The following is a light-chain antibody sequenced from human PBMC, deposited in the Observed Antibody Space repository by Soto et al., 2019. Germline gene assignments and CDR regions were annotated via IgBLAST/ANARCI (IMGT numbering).Light chain of an antibody. CDR2: AAS. V-gene: IGKV1-39*01. CDR1: QSISSY. CDR3: QQSYSTPIT. J-gene: IGKJ5*01. Sequence: DIQMTQSPSSLSASVGDGFTITFRASQSISSYLNWYQQKPGKAPKLLIYAASSLQSGVPSRFSGSGSGTDFTLTISSLQPEDFATYYCQQSYSTPITFGQGTRLEIK.